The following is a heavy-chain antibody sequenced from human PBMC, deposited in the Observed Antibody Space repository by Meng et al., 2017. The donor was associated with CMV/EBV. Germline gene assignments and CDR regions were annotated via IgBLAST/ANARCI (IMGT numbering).Heavy chain of an antibody. V-gene: IGHV4-59*01. Sequence: SETLSLTCTVSGGSISSYYWSWIRQPPGKGLEWIGYIYYSGSTNYNPSLKSRVTISVDTSKNQFSLKLSSVTAADTAVYYCARAYQRPYGMDVWGQGTTGTVSS. CDR1: GGSISSYY. J-gene: IGHJ6*02. CDR3: ARAYQRPYGMDV. D-gene: IGHD5-24*01. CDR2: IYYSGST.